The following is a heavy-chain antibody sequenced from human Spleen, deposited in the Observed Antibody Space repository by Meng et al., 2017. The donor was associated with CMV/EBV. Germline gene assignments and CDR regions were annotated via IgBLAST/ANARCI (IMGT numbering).Heavy chain of an antibody. V-gene: IGHV3-11*01. Sequence: GGSLRLSCAPSGFTFSDYYMSWIRQAPGKGLEWVSYISPTGSAIYYADSVKGRFTISRDNAKNSLNLQMNGLRDEDTAVYFCARGHYGLDVWGQGTTVTVSS. J-gene: IGHJ6*02. CDR2: ISPTGSAI. CDR1: GFTFSDYY. CDR3: ARGHYGLDV.